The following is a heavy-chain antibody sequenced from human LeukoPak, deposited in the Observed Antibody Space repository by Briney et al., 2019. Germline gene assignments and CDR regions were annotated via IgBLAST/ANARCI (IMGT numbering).Heavy chain of an antibody. V-gene: IGHV3-9*01. Sequence: GRSLRLSCAASGFTFDDYAMHWVRRAPGKGLEWVSGISWNSGSIGYADSVKGRFTISRDNAKNSLYLQMNSLRAEDTALYYCAKDIARYYYYYGMDVWGQGTTVTVSS. CDR1: GFTFDDYA. CDR3: AKDIARYYYYYGMDV. CDR2: ISWNSGSI. J-gene: IGHJ6*02.